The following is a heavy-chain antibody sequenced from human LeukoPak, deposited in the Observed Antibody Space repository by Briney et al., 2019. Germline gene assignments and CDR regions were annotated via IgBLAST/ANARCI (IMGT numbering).Heavy chain of an antibody. J-gene: IGHJ3*02. D-gene: IGHD3/OR15-3a*01. CDR1: GGSISSYY. Sequence: KASETLSLTCTVSGGSISSYYWSWIRQPPGKGLEWIGYIYYSGSTNYNSSLKSRVTISVDTSKNQFSLKLSSVTAADTAVYYCAGTLHALGAFDIWGQGTMVTVSS. CDR3: AGTLHALGAFDI. V-gene: IGHV4-59*08. CDR2: IYYSGST.